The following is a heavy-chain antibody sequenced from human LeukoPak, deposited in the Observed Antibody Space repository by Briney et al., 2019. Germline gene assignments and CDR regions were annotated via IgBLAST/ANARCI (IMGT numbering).Heavy chain of an antibody. D-gene: IGHD2-15*01. CDR1: GYTFTSYG. Sequence: VASVKVSCKASGYTFTSYGISWVRQAPGQGLEWMGWINAYNGNTNYAQKLQGRVTMTTDTSTSTAYMDLSRLRSDDTAVYYCASSKDYCSGGSCYDGRFGEFDYWGQGTLVTVSS. J-gene: IGHJ4*02. CDR2: INAYNGNT. CDR3: ASSKDYCSGGSCYDGRFGEFDY. V-gene: IGHV1-18*01.